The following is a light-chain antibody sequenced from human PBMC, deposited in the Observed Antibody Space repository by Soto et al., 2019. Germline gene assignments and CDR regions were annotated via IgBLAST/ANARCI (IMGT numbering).Light chain of an antibody. Sequence: QSALTQPPSASGSPGQSVTISCTGTSSDVGGYNDVSWYQQHPGKAPKLMIYEVSKRPSGVPDRFSGSKSGNTASPTVSGLQAEDEADYYCSSYAGSNNLVVFGGGTKLTVL. J-gene: IGLJ2*01. CDR1: SSDVGGYND. V-gene: IGLV2-8*01. CDR3: SSYAGSNNLVV. CDR2: EVS.